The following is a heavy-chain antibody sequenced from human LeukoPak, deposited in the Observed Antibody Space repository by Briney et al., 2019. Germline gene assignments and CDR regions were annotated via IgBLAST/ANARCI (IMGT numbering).Heavy chain of an antibody. CDR3: ARGYCSSTSCRSVSGMDV. J-gene: IGHJ6*04. Sequence: SATLSLTCAVGGGSFSGYYWRGSRQPPGKGVEWIGEINHSGSTNYNPSLKSRVTISVDTSKNQFSLKLSSVTAADTAVYYCARGYCSSTSCRSVSGMDVWGKGTTVTVSS. CDR1: GGSFSGYY. V-gene: IGHV4-34*01. D-gene: IGHD2-2*01. CDR2: INHSGST.